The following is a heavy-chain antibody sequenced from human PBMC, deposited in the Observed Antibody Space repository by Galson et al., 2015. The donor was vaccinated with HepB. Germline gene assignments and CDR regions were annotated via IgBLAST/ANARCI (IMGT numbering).Heavy chain of an antibody. CDR1: GYTFTSYA. V-gene: IGHV1-3*01. CDR3: ARVRDRGYSYGWGLFDY. Sequence: SVKVSCKASGYTFTSYAMHWVRQAPGQRLEWMGWVNAGNGNTKYSQKFQGRVTITRDTSASTAYMELSSLRSEDTAVYYCARVRDRGYSYGWGLFDYWGQGILVTVSS. CDR2: VNAGNGNT. J-gene: IGHJ4*02. D-gene: IGHD5-18*01.